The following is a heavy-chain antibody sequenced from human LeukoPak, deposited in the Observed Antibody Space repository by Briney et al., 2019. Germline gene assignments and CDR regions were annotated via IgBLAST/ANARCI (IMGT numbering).Heavy chain of an antibody. V-gene: IGHV4-34*01. Sequence: PSETLSLTCAVYGGSFSGYYWSWIRQPPGKGLEWIGEINHSGSTNYNPSLKSRATISVDTSKNQFSLKLSSVTAADTAVYYCARGPRGGDYDFWSGYYPDYYFDYWGQGTLVTVSS. D-gene: IGHD3-3*01. J-gene: IGHJ4*02. CDR2: INHSGST. CDR3: ARGPRGGDYDFWSGYYPDYYFDY. CDR1: GGSFSGYY.